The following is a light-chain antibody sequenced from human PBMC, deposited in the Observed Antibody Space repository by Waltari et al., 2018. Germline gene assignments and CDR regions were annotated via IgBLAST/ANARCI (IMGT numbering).Light chain of an antibody. CDR2: GAS. CDR3: QHYHNWPPIT. J-gene: IGKJ5*01. V-gene: IGKV3-15*01. CDR1: QSISTN. Sequence: EIVMTQSPATLSVSPGARVTLSCRASQSISTNLAWYQQKPGQAPRLLIYGASTRATGFPARFSGSGFGTEFTLTISSLRSEDFAVYYCQHYHNWPPITFGQGTRLEIK.